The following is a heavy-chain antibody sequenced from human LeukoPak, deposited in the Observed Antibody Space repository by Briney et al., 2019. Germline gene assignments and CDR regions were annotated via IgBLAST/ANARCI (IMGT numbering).Heavy chain of an antibody. CDR1: GYTFTSYY. D-gene: IGHD2-2*02. Sequence: GASVKVSCKASGYTFTSYYMHWVRQAPGQGLEWMGIINPSGGSTSYAQKFQGRVTTTRDTSTSTAYMELSSLRSEDTAVYYCARDCSSTSCYIQFFDYWGQGTLVTVSS. CDR2: INPSGGST. J-gene: IGHJ4*02. CDR3: ARDCSSTSCYIQFFDY. V-gene: IGHV1-46*01.